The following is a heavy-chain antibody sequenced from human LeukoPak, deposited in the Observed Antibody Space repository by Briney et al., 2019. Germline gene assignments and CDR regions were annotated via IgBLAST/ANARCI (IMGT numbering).Heavy chain of an antibody. D-gene: IGHD5-18*01. CDR1: GGSISSSDYY. Sequence: PSETLSLTCTVSGGSISSSDYYWGWIRQPPGKGLEWIGSIYYSGSTYYNPSLKSRVTISVDTSKNQFSLKLSSVTAADTAVYYCAREPEGYSYGYTYYFNYWGQGTLVTVSS. CDR2: IYYSGST. CDR3: AREPEGYSYGYTYYFNY. J-gene: IGHJ4*02. V-gene: IGHV4-39*07.